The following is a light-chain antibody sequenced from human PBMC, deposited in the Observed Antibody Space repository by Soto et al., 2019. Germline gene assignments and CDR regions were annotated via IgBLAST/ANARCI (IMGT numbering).Light chain of an antibody. CDR3: QSYDISNQV. J-gene: IGLJ3*02. CDR2: EDN. Sequence: NFMLTQPHSVSESPGQTVTISCSVSSGSIGSNYVQWYQQRPGSAPTTVISEDNKRPSGVPDRFSGSVDRSSNSASLTISGLKTEDEAEYYCQSYDISNQVFGGGTKLTVL. CDR1: SGSIGSNY. V-gene: IGLV6-57*02.